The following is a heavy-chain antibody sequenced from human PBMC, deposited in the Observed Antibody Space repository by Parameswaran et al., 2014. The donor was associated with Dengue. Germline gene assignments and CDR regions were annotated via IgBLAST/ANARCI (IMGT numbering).Heavy chain of an antibody. CDR3: ARGGLTDFDI. V-gene: IGHV3-66*01. J-gene: IGHJ3*02. CDR2: IYSGGST. D-gene: IGHD1-20*01. Sequence: WIRQPPGKGLEWVSVIYSGGSTYYADSVKGRFTISRDNSKNTLYLQMNSLRAEDTAVYYCARGGLTDFDIWGQGTMVTVSS.